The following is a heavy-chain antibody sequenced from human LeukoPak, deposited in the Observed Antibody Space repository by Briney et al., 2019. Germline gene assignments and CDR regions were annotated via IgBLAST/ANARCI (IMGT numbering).Heavy chain of an antibody. CDR3: ARSTGNYYGSGSYYTWDY. Sequence: SETLSLTCTVSGGSISSYYWSWIRQPPGKGLEWIGYIYYSGSTNYNPSLKSRVTISVDTSKNQFSLKLSSVTAADTAVYYCARSTGNYYGSGSYYTWDYWGQGTLVTVSS. CDR1: GGSISSYY. CDR2: IYYSGST. J-gene: IGHJ4*02. V-gene: IGHV4-59*01. D-gene: IGHD3-10*01.